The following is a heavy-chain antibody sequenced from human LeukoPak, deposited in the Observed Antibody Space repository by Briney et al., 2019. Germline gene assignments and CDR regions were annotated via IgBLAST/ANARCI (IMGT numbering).Heavy chain of an antibody. CDR2: IYTSGST. CDR1: GGSISSYY. Sequence: PSETLSLTCTVSGGSISSYYWSWIRQPAGKGLEWIGRIYTSGSTNYNPSLKSRVTMSVDTSKNQFSLKLSSVTAADTAVYYCARLLCSDGSCYGAFDIWGQGTMVTVSS. D-gene: IGHD2-15*01. V-gene: IGHV4-4*07. J-gene: IGHJ3*02. CDR3: ARLLCSDGSCYGAFDI.